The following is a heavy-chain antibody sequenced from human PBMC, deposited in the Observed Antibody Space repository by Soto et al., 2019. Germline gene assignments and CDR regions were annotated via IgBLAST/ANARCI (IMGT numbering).Heavy chain of an antibody. Sequence: EVQLVQSGAEVKKPGESLKISCKGSGYSFTSYWIGWVHQMPGKGLEWMGIIYPGDSDTRYSPSFQGEVTISADKSISTAYLQWSSLKASDTAMYYCALTWGFGELLPDWYFDLWGRGTLVTVSS. V-gene: IGHV5-51*03. J-gene: IGHJ2*01. CDR1: GYSFTSYW. CDR2: IYPGDSDT. CDR3: ALTWGFGELLPDWYFDL. D-gene: IGHD3-10*01.